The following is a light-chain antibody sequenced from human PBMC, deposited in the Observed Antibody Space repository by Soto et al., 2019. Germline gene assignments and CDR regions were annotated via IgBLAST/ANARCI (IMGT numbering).Light chain of an antibody. V-gene: IGKV4-1*01. CDR2: GAS. J-gene: IGKJ1*01. CDR3: QQYNNWPWT. Sequence: DIVMTHAPDSLAVSLGERATINCTSSPSFLYSSNNKNYLAWYQQKPGQPPKLLIHGASTRATGFPARFSGWGSGTDFTLTISSLQSEDFAVYYCQQYNNWPWTFGQGTKVDI. CDR1: PSFLYSSNNKNY.